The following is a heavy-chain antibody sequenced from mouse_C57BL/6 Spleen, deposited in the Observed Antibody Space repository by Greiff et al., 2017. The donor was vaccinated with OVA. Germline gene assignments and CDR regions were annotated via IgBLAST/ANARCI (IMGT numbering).Heavy chain of an antibody. CDR1: GFTFSDAW. J-gene: IGHJ1*03. Sequence: EVQGVESGGGLVQPGGSMKLSCAASGFTFSDAWMDWVRQSPEKGLEWVAEIRNKANNHATYYAESVKGRFTISRDDSKSSVYLQMNSLRAEDTGIYYCTLLTDWYFDVWGTGTTVTVSS. V-gene: IGHV6-6*01. CDR3: TLLTDWYFDV. CDR2: IRNKANNHAT. D-gene: IGHD4-1*01.